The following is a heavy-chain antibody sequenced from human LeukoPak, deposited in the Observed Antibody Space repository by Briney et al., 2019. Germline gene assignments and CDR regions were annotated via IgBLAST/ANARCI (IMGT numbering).Heavy chain of an antibody. CDR1: GYTFTSYG. D-gene: IGHD3-22*01. V-gene: IGHV1-69*13. J-gene: IGHJ3*02. CDR3: ARDQKITYYYDSSGYGAFDI. Sequence: EASVKVPCKASGYTFTSYGISWVRQAPGQGLEWMGGIIPIFGTANYAQKFQGRVTITADESTSTAYMELSSLRSEDTAAYYCARDQKITYYYDSSGYGAFDIWGQGTMVTVSS. CDR2: IIPIFGTA.